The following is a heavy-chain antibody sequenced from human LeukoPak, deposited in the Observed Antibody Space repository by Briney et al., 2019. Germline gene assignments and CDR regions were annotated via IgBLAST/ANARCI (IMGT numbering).Heavy chain of an antibody. CDR2: IIPIFGTA. Sequence: SVKVSCKASGGTFSSYAISWVRQAPGQGLEWMGGIIPIFGTANYAQKFQGRVTTTTDESTSTAYMELSSLRSEDTAVYYCARDSSSSFAFDYWGQGTLVTVSS. CDR1: GGTFSSYA. D-gene: IGHD6-6*01. V-gene: IGHV1-69*05. J-gene: IGHJ4*02. CDR3: ARDSSSSFAFDY.